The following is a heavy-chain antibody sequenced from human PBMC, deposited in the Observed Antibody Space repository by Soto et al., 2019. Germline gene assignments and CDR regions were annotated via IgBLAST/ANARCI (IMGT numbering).Heavy chain of an antibody. CDR2: IWYDGSNK. CDR3: VKGEYYYDSSGYYPFDY. D-gene: IGHD3-22*01. CDR1: GFTFSSYG. Sequence: PGGSLRLSCAASGFTFSSYGMHWVRQAPGKGLEWVAVIWYDGSNKYYADSVKGRFTISRDNSKNTLYLQMNSLRAEDTAVYYCVKGEYYYDSSGYYPFDYWGQGTLVTVS. V-gene: IGHV3-33*06. J-gene: IGHJ4*02.